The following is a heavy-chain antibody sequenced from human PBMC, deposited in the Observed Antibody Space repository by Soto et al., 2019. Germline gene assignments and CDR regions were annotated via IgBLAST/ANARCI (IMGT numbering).Heavy chain of an antibody. J-gene: IGHJ6*02. CDR2: IYSGGST. CDR1: GFTVSSNY. V-gene: IGHV3-66*01. CDR3: ARDLYYDSSGYYYSYYYYGMDV. D-gene: IGHD3-22*01. Sequence: EVQLVESGGGLVQPGGSLRLSCAASGFTVSSNYMSWVRQAPGKGLEWVSVIYSGGSTYYADSVKGRFTISRDNSKHTLYLQMNSLRAEDTAVYYCARDLYYDSSGYYYSYYYYGMDVWGQGTTVTVSS.